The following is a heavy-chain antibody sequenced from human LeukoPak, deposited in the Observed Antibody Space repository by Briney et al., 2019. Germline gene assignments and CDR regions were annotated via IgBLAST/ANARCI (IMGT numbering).Heavy chain of an antibody. V-gene: IGHV1-2*04. CDR3: ARGRTYCSGDSCYSFGAFDI. D-gene: IGHD2-15*01. CDR1: GYTFTGYY. Sequence: ASVNVSCKASGYTFTGYYMHWVRQAPGQGLEWMGWINPNSGGTNYAQKFQGWVTMTRDTSISTAYMELSRLRSDDTAVYYCARGRTYCSGDSCYSFGAFDIWGQGTMVTVSS. J-gene: IGHJ3*02. CDR2: INPNSGGT.